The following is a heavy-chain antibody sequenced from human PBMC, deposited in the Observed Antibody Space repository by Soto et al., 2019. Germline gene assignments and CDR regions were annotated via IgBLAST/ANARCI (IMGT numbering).Heavy chain of an antibody. CDR2: INQDGSEK. CDR1: RFTFSNYW. Sequence: EVQLVESGGGLVQPGGSLRLSCVASRFTFSNYWMCWVRQAPGKGLEWLANINQDGSEKYYVDSVKGRFTISRDNAKNSLYLQMIILRAEDTAVYDCSTISTADALDIWGRGTVVTVSS. V-gene: IGHV3-7*01. CDR3: STISTADALDI. J-gene: IGHJ3*02. D-gene: IGHD3-3*02.